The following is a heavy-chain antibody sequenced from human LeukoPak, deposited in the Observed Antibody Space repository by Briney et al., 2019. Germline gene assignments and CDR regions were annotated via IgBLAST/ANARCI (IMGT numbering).Heavy chain of an antibody. J-gene: IGHJ4*02. V-gene: IGHV3-21*01. Sequence: PGGSLRLSCAASGFTFSRYRMNWVRQAPGKGGEWASSISSSSSYIYSAYSVTRRFTISIYNAKNSLYLQMKSLTAEDTAVYYCARDRESSSWFDYWGQGTLVTVSS. CDR3: ARDRESSSWFDY. D-gene: IGHD6-13*01. CDR1: GFTFSRYR. CDR2: ISSSSSYI.